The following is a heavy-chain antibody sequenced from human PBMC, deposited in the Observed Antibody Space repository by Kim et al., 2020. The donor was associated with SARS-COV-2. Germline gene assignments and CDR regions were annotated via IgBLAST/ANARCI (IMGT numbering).Heavy chain of an antibody. CDR2: IKSKTDGGTT. Sequence: GGSLRLSCAASGFTFSNAWMSWVRQAPGKGLEWVGRIKSKTDGGTTDYAAPVKGRFTISRDDSKNTLYLQMNSLKTEDTAVYYCTTDGEGDDFWSGYLNFDYWGQGTLVTVSS. CDR1: GFTFSNAW. V-gene: IGHV3-15*01. CDR3: TTDGEGDDFWSGYLNFDY. J-gene: IGHJ4*02. D-gene: IGHD3-3*01.